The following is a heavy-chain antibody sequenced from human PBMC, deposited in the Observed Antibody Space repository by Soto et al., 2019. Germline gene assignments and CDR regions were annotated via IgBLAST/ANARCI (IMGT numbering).Heavy chain of an antibody. D-gene: IGHD1-1*01. V-gene: IGHV4-34*01. Sequence: QVQLQQWGAGLLKPSETLSLTCAAYGGFVSSGSYYWSWIRQPPGKGLEWVGEMSHSGGTPFNPSLKSRVTIPVDTSKNKFSLKMSSVTAADTALYYCARVERGTATTVVDAFDIWGPGTMVTVSS. CDR1: GGFVSSGSYY. J-gene: IGHJ3*02. CDR3: ARVERGTATTVVDAFDI. CDR2: MSHSGGT.